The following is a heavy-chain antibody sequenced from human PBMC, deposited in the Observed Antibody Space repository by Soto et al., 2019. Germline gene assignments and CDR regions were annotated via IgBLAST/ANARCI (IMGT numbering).Heavy chain of an antibody. CDR3: AKSSYYGSGSYGDYYYVMAV. D-gene: IGHD3-10*01. Sequence: PGGSLRLSCAASGFTFNNYAMSWVRQAPGKGLEWVSGITGSGDSTYYADSVKGRFTISRDNSKNTLYLQMNSLRAEDTAVYYCAKSSYYGSGSYGDYYYVMAVWGQGTTVTVSS. CDR1: GFTFNNYA. V-gene: IGHV3-23*01. J-gene: IGHJ6*02. CDR2: ITGSGDST.